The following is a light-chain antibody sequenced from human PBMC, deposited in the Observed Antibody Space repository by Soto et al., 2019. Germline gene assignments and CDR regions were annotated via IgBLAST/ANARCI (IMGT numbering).Light chain of an antibody. CDR1: QSIRND. V-gene: IGKV1-17*01. Sequence: DIQMTQSPSSLSASVGDRVTITCRASQSIRNDLGWNQQKSGKAPKRLIYAASTLQTGVPSRFSGSGSGREFTLTISSLQPEDFATYYCLHQNSYLALSFGGGTKVE. J-gene: IGKJ4*01. CDR3: LHQNSYLALS. CDR2: AAS.